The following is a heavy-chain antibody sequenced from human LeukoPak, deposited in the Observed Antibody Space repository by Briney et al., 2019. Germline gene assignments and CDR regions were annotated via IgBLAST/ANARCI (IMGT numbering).Heavy chain of an antibody. Sequence: ASVKVSCRASGYTFAKYGISWVRQAPGQGLERLGWISVNGVNTNYAQKFQDRVTVTTDTSTDTAYMELRSLRSDDTAVYYCARVLMVRSDYMDVWGKGTTVTVSS. CDR1: GYTFAKYG. D-gene: IGHD3-10*01. CDR3: ARVLMVRSDYMDV. CDR2: ISVNGVNT. J-gene: IGHJ6*03. V-gene: IGHV1-18*01.